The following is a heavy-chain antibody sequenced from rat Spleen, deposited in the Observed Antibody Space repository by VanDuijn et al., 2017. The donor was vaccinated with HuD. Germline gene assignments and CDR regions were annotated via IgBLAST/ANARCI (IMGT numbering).Heavy chain of an antibody. J-gene: IGHJ3*01. Sequence: QVQLEESGPGLVQPSQTLSLTCTVSGFSLSSHGVIWVRQPPGKGLEWMGVIWGNGNTNYSSTLKSRLSISRDTSKSQVFLKMSSLQTEDTATYYCARAGSAAISLGNWFAYWGQGTLVTVSS. CDR1: GFSLSSHG. V-gene: IGHV2-13*01. D-gene: IGHD1-2*01. CDR3: ARAGSAAISLGNWFAY. CDR2: IWGNGNT.